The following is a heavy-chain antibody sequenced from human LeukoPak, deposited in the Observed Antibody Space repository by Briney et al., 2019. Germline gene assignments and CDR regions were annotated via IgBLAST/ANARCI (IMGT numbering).Heavy chain of an antibody. CDR1: GGTFSSYA. CDR3: ARALSWTTESYYYMDV. CDR2: MNPNSGNT. V-gene: IGHV1-8*02. Sequence: ASVRVSCKASGGTFSSYAISWVRQATGQGLEWVGWMNPNSGNTGYAQKFQGRVTMTKNTSISTAYMDLTSLRSEDTAVYYCARALSWTTESYYYMDVWGKGTTVTVS. J-gene: IGHJ6*03. D-gene: IGHD3/OR15-3a*01.